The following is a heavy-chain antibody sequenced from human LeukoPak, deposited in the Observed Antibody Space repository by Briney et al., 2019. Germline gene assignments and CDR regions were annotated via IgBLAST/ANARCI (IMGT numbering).Heavy chain of an antibody. Sequence: GGSLRLSCAPSGFTFSDYYMSWIRQAPGKGLKWVSYISSSGSTIYYADSVKGRFTISRDNAKNSLYLQMNSLRAEDTAVYYCARAVEDTAMVHPYYYYYYYMDVWGKGTTVTVSS. V-gene: IGHV3-11*04. J-gene: IGHJ6*03. CDR1: GFTFSDYY. CDR2: ISSSGSTI. CDR3: ARAVEDTAMVHPYYYYYYYMDV. D-gene: IGHD5-18*01.